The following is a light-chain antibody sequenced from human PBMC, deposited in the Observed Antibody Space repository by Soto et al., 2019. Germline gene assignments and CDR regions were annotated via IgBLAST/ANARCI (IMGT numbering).Light chain of an antibody. Sequence: DIQVTQSPSTLSASVGDRVTITCRASQPISTWLAWYQEKPGEAPKLLIYDASSLESGVPQRFSGSGSGTEFTLTISSLQTDDFSTYYCQQYHSYWTFGQGTKVDI. CDR1: QPISTW. CDR2: DAS. CDR3: QQYHSYWT. V-gene: IGKV1-5*01. J-gene: IGKJ1*01.